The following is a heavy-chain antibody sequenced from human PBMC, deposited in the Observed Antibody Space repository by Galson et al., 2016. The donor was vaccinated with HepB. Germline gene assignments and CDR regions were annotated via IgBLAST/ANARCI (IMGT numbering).Heavy chain of an antibody. CDR1: GLSFSSYA. V-gene: IGHV3-23*01. CDR2: ISGSGGST. CDR3: AKSNWGAWKRVECDY. J-gene: IGHJ4*02. D-gene: IGHD7-27*01. Sequence: SLRLSCAASGLSFSSYAMSWVRQAPGKGLEWVSSISGSGGSTNSADSVRGRFTISRDNSKNTLNLLMNSLRVEDTDIYYCAKSNWGAWKRVECDYWGQVTLVIVSS.